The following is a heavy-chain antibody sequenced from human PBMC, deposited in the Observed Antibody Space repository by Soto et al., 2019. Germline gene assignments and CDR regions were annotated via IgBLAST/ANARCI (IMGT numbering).Heavy chain of an antibody. Sequence: PSETLSLTCTVSGGSISSSSNYWGWIRQPPGKGLEWIGSIYYSGSTYYNPSLKSRVTISVDTSKNQFSLKLSSVTAADTAVYYCARHQRNVPFDPWGQGTLVTVSS. CDR2: IYYSGST. V-gene: IGHV4-39*01. CDR1: GGSISSSSNY. CDR3: ARHQRNVPFDP. D-gene: IGHD3-16*01. J-gene: IGHJ5*02.